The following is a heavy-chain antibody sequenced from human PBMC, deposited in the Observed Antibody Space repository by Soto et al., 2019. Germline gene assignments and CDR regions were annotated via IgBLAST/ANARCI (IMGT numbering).Heavy chain of an antibody. V-gene: IGHV2-5*04. CDR3: DTSKYYCANRKFLWVRELYGYCDP. D-gene: IGHD3-10*01. CDR1: GFSLTSGGAG. Sequence: SGPNGEPTQTLTLTCTFSGFSLTSGGAGVAWIRQPPGKALEWLALMSWDGDTYYSPSLQSRLTITKDTSKNQVVLTMTNMDPAVTSMNRVDTSKYYCANRKFLWVRELYGYCDPLAQ. J-gene: IGHJ5*02. CDR2: MSWDGDT.